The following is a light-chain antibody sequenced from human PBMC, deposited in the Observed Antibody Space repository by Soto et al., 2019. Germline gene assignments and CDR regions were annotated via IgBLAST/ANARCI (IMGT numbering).Light chain of an antibody. Sequence: VLTQPASVSGSLGQSITISCTGTSSDVGAYNYVSWYQQQPGEAPRLMISEVSNRPSGVSNRFSGSKSGNTASLIISGLQAEDEADYYCCSFTSITTYVFGTGTKVTVL. V-gene: IGLV2-14*01. CDR2: EVS. CDR1: SSDVGAYNY. J-gene: IGLJ1*01. CDR3: CSFTSITTYV.